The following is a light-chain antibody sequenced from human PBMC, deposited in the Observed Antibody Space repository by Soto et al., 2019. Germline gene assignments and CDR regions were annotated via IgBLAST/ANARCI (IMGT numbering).Light chain of an antibody. V-gene: IGKV3-11*01. CDR2: DAF. Sequence: EVVLTQSPATLSLSPGERATLSCRASQSVRTYLAWYQQKPGQAPRLLIHDAFNTVTGLPARFSGSGSGTAVTRTISSLEPEDFAIHYCQQRSNRPLPTFGSGTKVELK. CDR1: QSVRTY. J-gene: IGKJ3*01. CDR3: QQRSNRPLPT.